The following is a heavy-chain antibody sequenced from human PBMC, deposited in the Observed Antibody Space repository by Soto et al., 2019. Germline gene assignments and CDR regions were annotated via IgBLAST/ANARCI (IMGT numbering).Heavy chain of an antibody. D-gene: IGHD6-19*01. Sequence: EVQLVESGGGLVKPGGSLRLSCAASGFTFSSYSMNWVRQAPGKGLEWVSSISSSSSYIYYADSVKGRFTISRDNAKNSLYLQMNSLRAEDTAVYYCARDSSGWYDYYYYYMDVWGKGTTVTVSS. CDR1: GFTFSSYS. J-gene: IGHJ6*03. CDR2: ISSSSSYI. CDR3: ARDSSGWYDYYYYYMDV. V-gene: IGHV3-21*01.